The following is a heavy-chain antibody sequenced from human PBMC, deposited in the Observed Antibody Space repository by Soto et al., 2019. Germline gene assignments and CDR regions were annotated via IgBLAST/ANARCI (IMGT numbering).Heavy chain of an antibody. CDR1: GFTFSSYA. Sequence: QVQLVESGGGVVQPGRSLRLSCAASGFTFSSYAMHWVRQAPGKGLEWVAVISYDGSNKYYADSVKGRFTISRDNSKNTLYLQMNSLRAEDTAVYYCAKDSIAVAGTFGYWGQGTLVTVSS. J-gene: IGHJ4*02. CDR3: AKDSIAVAGTFGY. D-gene: IGHD6-19*01. CDR2: ISYDGSNK. V-gene: IGHV3-30-3*01.